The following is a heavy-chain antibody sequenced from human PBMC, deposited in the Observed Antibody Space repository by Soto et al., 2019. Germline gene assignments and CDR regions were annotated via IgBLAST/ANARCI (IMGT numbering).Heavy chain of an antibody. D-gene: IGHD6-6*01. CDR2: ISYDGSNK. Sequence: GGSLRLSCAASGFTFSSYGMHWVRQAPGKGLEWVAVISYDGSNKYYADSVKGRFTISRDNSKNTLYLQMNSLRAEDTAVYYCAKGMRYSSSSQEFDYWGQGTLVTVSS. CDR3: AKGMRYSSSSQEFDY. V-gene: IGHV3-30*18. J-gene: IGHJ4*02. CDR1: GFTFSSYG.